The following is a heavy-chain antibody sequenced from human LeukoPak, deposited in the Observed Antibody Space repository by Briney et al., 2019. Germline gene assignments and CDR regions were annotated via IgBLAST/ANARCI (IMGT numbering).Heavy chain of an antibody. CDR1: GDSVSSNSAA. D-gene: IGHD4-23*01. CDR2: TYYRSKWYN. Sequence: SQTLSLTCAISGDSVSSNSAAWNWIRQSPSRGLEWLGRTYYRSKWYNDYAVSVKSRITINPDTSKNQFSLQLNSVTPEDTAVYYCARGPTVVTRLGAYFDYWGQGTLVTVSS. CDR3: ARGPTVVTRLGAYFDY. V-gene: IGHV6-1*01. J-gene: IGHJ4*02.